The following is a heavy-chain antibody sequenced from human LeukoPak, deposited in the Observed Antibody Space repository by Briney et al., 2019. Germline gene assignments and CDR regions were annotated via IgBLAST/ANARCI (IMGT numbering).Heavy chain of an antibody. Sequence: GRSLRLSCAASGFTFSSYAMHWVRQAPGKGLEWVALISYDGSNTYYADSVKGRFTISRDNSKNTLYLQMNSLRAEDTAFYYCAKDGHNWGFYAFDIWGQGTMVTVS. D-gene: IGHD1-1*01. V-gene: IGHV3-30*18. CDR1: GFTFSSYA. J-gene: IGHJ3*02. CDR2: ISYDGSNT. CDR3: AKDGHNWGFYAFDI.